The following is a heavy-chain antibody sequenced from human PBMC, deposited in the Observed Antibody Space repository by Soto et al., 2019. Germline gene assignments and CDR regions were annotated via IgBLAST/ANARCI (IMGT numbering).Heavy chain of an antibody. V-gene: IGHV4-61*01. Sequence: SETLSLTCTVSGGSVSGGSYYWNWIRQPPGKGLEWIGYIYFSGRTINPDTSKNQFSLQLNSVTPEDTAVYYCARAVLLWFGELADYYYGMDVWGQGTTVTVSS. D-gene: IGHD3-10*01. J-gene: IGHJ6*02. CDR1: GGSVSGGSYY. CDR3: ARAVLLWFGELADYYYGMDV. CDR2: IYFSGRT.